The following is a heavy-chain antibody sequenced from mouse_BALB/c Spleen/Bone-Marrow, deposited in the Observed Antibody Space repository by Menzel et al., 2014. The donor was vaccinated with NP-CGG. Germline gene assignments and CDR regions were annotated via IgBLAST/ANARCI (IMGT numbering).Heavy chain of an antibody. V-gene: IGHV5-9-1*01. D-gene: IGHD2-4*01. CDR3: ARHGITRLLDY. CDR2: ISSGGSYT. J-gene: IGHJ2*01. CDR1: GFTFSSYA. Sequence: EVMLVESGGGLVKPGGSLELSCAASGFTFSSYAMSWVRQTPEKRLEWVATISSGGSYTYYPDSVKGRSTISRDNAKNTLYLQMSSLRSEDTAMYYCARHGITRLLDYWGQGTTLTVSS.